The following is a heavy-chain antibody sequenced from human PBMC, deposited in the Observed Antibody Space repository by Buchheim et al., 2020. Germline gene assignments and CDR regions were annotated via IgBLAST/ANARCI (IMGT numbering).Heavy chain of an antibody. V-gene: IGHV4-34*01. J-gene: IGHJ4*02. Sequence: QVQLQQWGAGLLKPSETLSLTCAVYGGSFSGYYWSWIRQPPGKGLEWIGEINHSGSTNYNPSLKSRVTISVDTSKNQFSLKLSSVTAADTAVYYCARGGIAARRVSTADYWGQGTL. D-gene: IGHD6-6*01. CDR2: INHSGST. CDR3: ARGGIAARRVSTADY. CDR1: GGSFSGYY.